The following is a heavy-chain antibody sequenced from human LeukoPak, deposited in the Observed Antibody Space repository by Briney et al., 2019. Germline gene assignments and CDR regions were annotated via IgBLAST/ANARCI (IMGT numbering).Heavy chain of an antibody. CDR3: ARGDCSGGSCSPAPRYGMGV. J-gene: IGHJ3*01. D-gene: IGHD2-15*01. Sequence: GGSLRLSCAASGFTFSSYGMHWVRQAPGKGLEWVAVIWYDGSNKYYADSVKGRFTISRDNSKNTLYLQMNSLRAEDTAVYYCARGDCSGGSCSPAPRYGMGVWGQGTMVTVSS. V-gene: IGHV3-33*01. CDR1: GFTFSSYG. CDR2: IWYDGSNK.